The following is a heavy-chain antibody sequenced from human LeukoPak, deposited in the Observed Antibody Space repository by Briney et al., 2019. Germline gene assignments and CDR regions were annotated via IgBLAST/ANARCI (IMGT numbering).Heavy chain of an antibody. CDR1: VDSVSSNSTA. CDR2: AYYRSKWYN. Sequence: SQTLSLTCALSVDSVSSNSTAWNWLRQSPSRGLEWLGRAYYRSKWYNDYAVSVKSRITINPDTSKNQFSLQLNSVTPEDTAVYYCARGISSGCYFFDYWGQGTLVTVSS. CDR3: ARGISSGCYFFDY. V-gene: IGHV6-1*01. D-gene: IGHD6-19*01. J-gene: IGHJ4*02.